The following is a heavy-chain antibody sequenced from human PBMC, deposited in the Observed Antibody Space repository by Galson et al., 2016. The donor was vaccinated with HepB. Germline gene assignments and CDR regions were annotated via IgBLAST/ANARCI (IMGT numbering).Heavy chain of an antibody. CDR3: AEVGGNSRSLR. D-gene: IGHD2-2*01. J-gene: IGHJ4*02. V-gene: IGHV3-7*01. CDR1: GFTFSTRW. Sequence: SLRLSCAASGFTFSTRWMSWVRQAPGKGLEWVANLKEDGSEKYYVDSVKGRFTISRDNAKNSLYLQMNSLRDEDTAVYYCAEVGGNSRSLRWGQGTLVTVPS. CDR2: LKEDGSEK.